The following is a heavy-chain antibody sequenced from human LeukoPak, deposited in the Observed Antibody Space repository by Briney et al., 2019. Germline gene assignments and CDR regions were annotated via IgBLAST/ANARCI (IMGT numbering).Heavy chain of an antibody. V-gene: IGHV1-8*03. CDR2: MNPNSGNT. J-gene: IGHJ4*02. Sequence: ASVKVSCKASGYTFTSYGISWVRQATGQGLEWMGWMNPNSGNTGYAQKFQGRVTITRNTSISTAYMELSSLRSEDTAVYYCARGYSSYVQDFGYWGQGTLVTVSS. D-gene: IGHD4-11*01. CDR3: ARGYSSYVQDFGY. CDR1: GYTFTSYG.